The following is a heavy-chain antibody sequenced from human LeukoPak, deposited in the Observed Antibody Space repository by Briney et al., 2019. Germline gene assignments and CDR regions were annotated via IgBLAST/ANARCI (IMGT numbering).Heavy chain of an antibody. Sequence: SETLSLTCAVYGGSFSGYYWSWIRQPPGKGLECIGSIYYSGSTYYNPSLKSRVTISVDTSKDQFSLKLSSVTAADTAVYYCARPQGYWGQGTLVTVSS. CDR2: IYYSGST. V-gene: IGHV4-34*01. CDR3: ARPQGY. CDR1: GGSFSGYY. J-gene: IGHJ4*02.